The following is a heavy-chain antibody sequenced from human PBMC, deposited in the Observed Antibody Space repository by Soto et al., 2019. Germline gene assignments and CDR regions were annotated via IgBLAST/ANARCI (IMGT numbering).Heavy chain of an antibody. CDR2: ITRSSTTM. J-gene: IGHJ4*02. CDR1: GFSFSSYT. CDR3: ARGREYCSGDNCYETGSDY. V-gene: IGHV3-48*01. D-gene: IGHD2-15*01. Sequence: GGSLRLSCAASGFSFSSYTMDWVRQAPGKGLEWISSITRSSTTMFYRDSVKGRFTISRDNAKTSLYLQMNSLRVEDSAVYYCARGREYCSGDNCYETGSDYWGQGTLVTVSS.